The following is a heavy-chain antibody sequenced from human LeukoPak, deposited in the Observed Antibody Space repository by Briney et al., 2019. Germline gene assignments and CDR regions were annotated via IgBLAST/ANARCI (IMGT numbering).Heavy chain of an antibody. CDR3: ARALTGDYYYYYYMDV. D-gene: IGHD3-10*01. J-gene: IGHJ6*03. V-gene: IGHV3-48*03. CDR1: GFTFSSYE. CDR2: ISSSGSTI. Sequence: GGSLRLSCAASGFTFSSYEMNWVRQAPGKELEWVSYISSSGSTIYYAGSVKGRFTISRDNAKNSLYLQMNSLRAEDTAVYYCARALTGDYYYYYYMDVWGKGTTVTVSS.